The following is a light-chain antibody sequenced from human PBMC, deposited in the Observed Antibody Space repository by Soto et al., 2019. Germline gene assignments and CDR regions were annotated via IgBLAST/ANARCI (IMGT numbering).Light chain of an antibody. CDR2: EVN. CDR3: TSYTSRNTYF. J-gene: IGLJ1*01. CDR1: SSDVGGYNY. Sequence: QSALTQPASVSASPGQSITISCTGTSSDVGGYNYVSWYQQHPGKAPKLIIYEVNNRPSGVSNRFSGSKSGNTASLTISGLQPEDEADHYCTSYTSRNTYFFGSGTKLTVL. V-gene: IGLV2-14*01.